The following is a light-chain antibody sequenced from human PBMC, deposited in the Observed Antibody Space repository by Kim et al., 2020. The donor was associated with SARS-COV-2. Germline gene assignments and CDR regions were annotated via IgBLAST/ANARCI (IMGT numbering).Light chain of an antibody. CDR3: QAWDSSTL. J-gene: IGLJ2*01. CDR2: QDS. V-gene: IGLV3-1*01. Sequence: SYELTQPPSVSVSPGQTASITCSGDKLGDKYACWYQQKPGQSPVLVIYQDSKRPPGIPERFSGSNSGNTATLTISGTQAMDEADYYCQAWDSSTLFGGGTQLTVL. CDR1: KLGDKY.